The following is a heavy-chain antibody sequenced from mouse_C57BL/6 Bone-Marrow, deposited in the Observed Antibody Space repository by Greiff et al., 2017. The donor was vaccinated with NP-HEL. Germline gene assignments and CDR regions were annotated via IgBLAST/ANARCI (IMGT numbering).Heavy chain of an antibody. CDR2: IDPSDSYT. CDR3: AICVYWYFAD. CDR1: GYTFTSYW. J-gene: IGHJ1*03. Sequence: VQLQQPGAELVRPGTSVKLSCKASGYTFTSYWMHWVKQRPGQGLEWIGVIDPSDSYTNYNQKFKGKATLTVDTSSSTAYMQLSSLTSEDSAVYYCAICVYWYFADWGTGTPVTVSS. V-gene: IGHV1-59*01.